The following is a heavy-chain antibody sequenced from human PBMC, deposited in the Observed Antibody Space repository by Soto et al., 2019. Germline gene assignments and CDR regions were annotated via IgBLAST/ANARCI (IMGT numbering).Heavy chain of an antibody. CDR2: ISAYNDNT. J-gene: IGHJ3*02. V-gene: IGHV1-18*01. CDR1: GYTFSSYA. Sequence: VKVSCKPSGYTFSSYAISWVRQAPGQGLEWMGWISAYNDNTNYVQKLQGRVTMTTDTSTSTAYMELRSLRSDDTAVYYCARGTGGNWAAFDIWGQGTMVTVSS. CDR3: ARGTGGNWAAFDI. D-gene: IGHD2-15*01.